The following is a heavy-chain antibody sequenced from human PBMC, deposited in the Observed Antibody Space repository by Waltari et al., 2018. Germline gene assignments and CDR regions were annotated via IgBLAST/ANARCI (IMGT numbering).Heavy chain of an antibody. Sequence: QVQLQESGPGLVKPSETLSLTCTVSGGSISSYYWSWIRQPPGKGLEWIGYIYYSGSTNYNPSLKSRVTISVDTSKNQFSLKLSSVTAADTAVYYCAGLIAVAGTGAWFDPWGQGTLVTVSS. CDR1: GGSISSYY. CDR2: IYYSGST. V-gene: IGHV4-59*01. CDR3: AGLIAVAGTGAWFDP. D-gene: IGHD6-19*01. J-gene: IGHJ5*02.